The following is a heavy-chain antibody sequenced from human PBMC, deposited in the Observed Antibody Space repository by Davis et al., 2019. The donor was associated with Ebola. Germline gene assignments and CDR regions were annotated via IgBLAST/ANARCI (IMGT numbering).Heavy chain of an antibody. CDR2: INPSGGST. CDR1: GYTFTGYY. V-gene: IGHV1-46*01. Sequence: AASVKVSCKASGYTFTGYYMHWVRQAPGQGLEWMGIINPSGGSTSYAQKFQGRVTMTRDTSTSTVYMELSSLRSEDTAVYYCARGTIFGVVIAYFDYWGQGTLVTVSS. D-gene: IGHD3-3*01. CDR3: ARGTIFGVVIAYFDY. J-gene: IGHJ4*02.